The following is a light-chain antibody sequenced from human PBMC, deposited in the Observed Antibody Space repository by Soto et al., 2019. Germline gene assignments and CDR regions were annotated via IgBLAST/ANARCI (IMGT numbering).Light chain of an antibody. V-gene: IGLV2-14*01. CDR3: SSYASSRNWV. J-gene: IGLJ3*02. CDR1: SSDVGSYND. Sequence: QSALTQPASVSGSPGQTVTISCSGTSSDVGSYNDVSWYQQPTGKATILMIYDVSHRPSGASNRFAANKSGTAASLTSSGLQEEDEADYCCSSYASSRNWVFGGGTKLTVL. CDR2: DVS.